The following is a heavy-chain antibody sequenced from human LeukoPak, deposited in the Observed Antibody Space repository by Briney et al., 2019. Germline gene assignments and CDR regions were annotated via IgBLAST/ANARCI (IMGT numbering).Heavy chain of an antibody. CDR2: IWYDGSNK. CDR3: AREGHGYCSGGSCHRGATFDY. J-gene: IGHJ4*02. Sequence: PGGSLRLSCAASGFTFNNYGMHWVRQAPGKGLEWVAVIWYDGSNKYYADSVKGRFTISRDNSKNTLYLQMNSLRAEDTAVYYCAREGHGYCSGGSCHRGATFDYWGQGTLVTVSS. CDR1: GFTFNNYG. V-gene: IGHV3-33*08. D-gene: IGHD2-15*01.